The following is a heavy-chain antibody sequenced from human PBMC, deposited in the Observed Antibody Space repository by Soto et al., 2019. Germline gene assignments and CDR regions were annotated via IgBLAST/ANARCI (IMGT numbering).Heavy chain of an antibody. CDR1: AFTFSGYW. J-gene: IGHJ6*02. CDR2: LNSDGSTT. D-gene: IGHD2-21*01. CDR3: ARGIKNYYGMDV. V-gene: IGHV3-74*01. Sequence: EVQLVESGGGLVQPGGSLRLSCAASAFTFSGYWMHWVRQAPGRGLVWVSRLNSDGSTTNYADSVKGRFTISRDNAKNTLYLEMNSLGAEDTAVYYCARGIKNYYGMDVWGQGTTVTVSS.